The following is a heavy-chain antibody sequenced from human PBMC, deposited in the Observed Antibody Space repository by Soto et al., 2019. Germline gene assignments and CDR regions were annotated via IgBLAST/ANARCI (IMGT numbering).Heavy chain of an antibody. CDR3: ARVQSTGTVS. Sequence: PGGSLRLSCAATEFTFSDYYMDWVRQAPGKGLVWVSRINGDESITTYADSVKGRFTISRDNAKNTLYLQMNSLRAEDTAVYYCARVQSTGTVSWGQGNMVTVSS. CDR2: INGDESIT. J-gene: IGHJ5*02. CDR1: EFTFSDYY. V-gene: IGHV3-74*01. D-gene: IGHD1-1*01.